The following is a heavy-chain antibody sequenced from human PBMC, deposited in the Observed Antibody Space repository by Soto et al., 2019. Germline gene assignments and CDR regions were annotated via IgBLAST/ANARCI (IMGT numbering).Heavy chain of an antibody. V-gene: IGHV4-31*03. CDR3: ARHRLAIDWFDP. CDR2: IYYSGRT. CDR1: GASISSGGYY. Sequence: SETLSLTCTVSGASISSGGYYWSWIRQHPGKGLEWIGYIYYSGRTYYNPSLRSRVIISLDTSENEFSLMLSSVTAADTAVYYCARHRLAIDWFDPWGQGTLITVSS. J-gene: IGHJ5*02.